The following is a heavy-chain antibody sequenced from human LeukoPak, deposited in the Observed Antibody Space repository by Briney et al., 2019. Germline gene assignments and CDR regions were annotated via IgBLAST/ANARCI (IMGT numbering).Heavy chain of an antibody. V-gene: IGHV3-7*04. Sequence: GGSLRLSCVVSGLTFTTYWRSWVRQAPGKGLEWVANIKPDGSGKYYVDSVKGRFTVSRDNTKNSLSLQMNSLRVEDTAVYYCARSYSYAYEFWGQGTLVTVSS. CDR2: IKPDGSGK. D-gene: IGHD3-16*01. J-gene: IGHJ4*02. CDR1: GLTFTTYW. CDR3: ARSYSYAYEF.